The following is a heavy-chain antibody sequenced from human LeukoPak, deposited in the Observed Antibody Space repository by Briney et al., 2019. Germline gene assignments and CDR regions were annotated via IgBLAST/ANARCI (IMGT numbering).Heavy chain of an antibody. V-gene: IGHV1-46*01. CDR1: GYTFTSYY. J-gene: IGHJ4*02. CDR2: ISPSGGST. Sequence: ASVKVSCKASGYTFTSYYMHWVRQAPGQGLEWMGIISPSGGSTTYTQKFQGRVNMSRDTSSSTVYMELSSLRSEDTAIYFCARATLGGFDYWGQGTLVTASS. D-gene: IGHD3-16*01. CDR3: ARATLGGFDY.